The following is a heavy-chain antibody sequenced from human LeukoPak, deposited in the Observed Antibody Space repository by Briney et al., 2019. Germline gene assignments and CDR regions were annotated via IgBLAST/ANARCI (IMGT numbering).Heavy chain of an antibody. CDR1: GGSISSGGYY. D-gene: IGHD6-6*01. J-gene: IGHJ4*02. CDR3: ARGSSRWAFGY. CDR2: IYYSGST. Sequence: SETLSLTRAVSGGSISSGGYYWSWIRQHPGKGLEWIGYIYYSGSTYYNPSLKSRVTISVDTSKNQFSLKLSSVTAADTAVHYCARGSSRWAFGYWGQGTLVTVSS. V-gene: IGHV4-31*11.